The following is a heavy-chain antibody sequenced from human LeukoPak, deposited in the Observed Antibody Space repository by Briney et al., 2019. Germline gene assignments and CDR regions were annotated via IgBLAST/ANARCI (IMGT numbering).Heavy chain of an antibody. CDR2: IYYSGST. CDR3: ATESGDYAPEFFQQ. D-gene: IGHD4-17*01. J-gene: IGHJ1*01. CDR1: GGSISSGDYY. V-gene: IGHV4-30-4*01. Sequence: SETLSLTCTVSGGSISSGDYYWSWIRQPPGKGLEWSGYIYYSGSTYYNPSLKSRVTISVDTSKTQFSLKLSSVTAAATAVYSCATESGDYAPEFFQQWGEGPLVTVSS.